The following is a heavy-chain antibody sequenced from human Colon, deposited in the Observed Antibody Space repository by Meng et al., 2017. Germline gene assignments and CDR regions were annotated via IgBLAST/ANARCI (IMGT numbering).Heavy chain of an antibody. V-gene: IGHV3-30*01. CDR2: ISYDGSNK. D-gene: IGHD6-13*01. J-gene: IGHJ4*02. CDR3: ARDRGPYSSSWYVQDY. CDR1: GFTFSSYA. Sequence: GESLKISCAASGFTFSSYAMHWVRQAPGKGLEWVAVISYDGSNKYYADSVKGRFTISRDNSKNTLYLQMNSLRAEDTAVYYSARDRGPYSSSWYVQDYWGQGTLVTVSS.